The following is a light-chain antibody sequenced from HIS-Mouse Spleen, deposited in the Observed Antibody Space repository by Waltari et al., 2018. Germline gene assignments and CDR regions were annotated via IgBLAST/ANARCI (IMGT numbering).Light chain of an antibody. Sequence: SYELTQPPSVSVSPGQTARITCPVDALPKKYAYWNQQKPAQAPVLVIYEDSKRPSGIPERFSGSSSGTMATLTISGAQVEDEADYYCYSTDSSGNHRVFGGGTKLTVL. V-gene: IGLV3-10*01. CDR1: ALPKKY. CDR3: YSTDSSGNHRV. CDR2: EDS. J-gene: IGLJ2*01.